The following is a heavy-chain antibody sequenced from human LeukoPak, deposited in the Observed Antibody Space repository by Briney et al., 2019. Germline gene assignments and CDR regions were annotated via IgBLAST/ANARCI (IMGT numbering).Heavy chain of an antibody. Sequence: SETLSLTCTVSGASISSGDYHWNRIRQPPGKGLEWIGFIHDSGSTYYNPSLKSRVSISRDMSKNQLSLMLSSVTAADTAVYYCARGFGAGNYYYGWFDPWGQGTLVSVSS. V-gene: IGHV4-30-4*01. J-gene: IGHJ5*02. CDR2: IHDSGST. CDR3: ARGFGAGNYYYGWFDP. D-gene: IGHD3-10*01. CDR1: GASISSGDYH.